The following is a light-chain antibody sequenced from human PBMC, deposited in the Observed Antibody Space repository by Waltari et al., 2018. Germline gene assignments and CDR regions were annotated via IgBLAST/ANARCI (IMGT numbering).Light chain of an antibody. Sequence: QSALTQPASVSGPPGQSSPISCSGTDSDVGAYDFVPWYQQPPAKPPHLIIYEGSNRSSGISNRFPASKSGNPASLTISGLQAEDEADYYCSSYTTSSAPGVFGTGTRVTVL. CDR2: EGS. J-gene: IGLJ1*01. CDR1: DSDVGAYDF. CDR3: SSYTTSSAPGV. V-gene: IGLV2-14*01.